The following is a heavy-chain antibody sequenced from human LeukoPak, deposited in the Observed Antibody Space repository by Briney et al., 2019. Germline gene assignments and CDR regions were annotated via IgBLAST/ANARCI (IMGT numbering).Heavy chain of an antibody. Sequence: ASVKASCKASGYTFTSYGISWVRQAPGQGLEWMGWISAYNGNTNYAQKLQGRVTMTTDTSTSTAYMELRSLRSDDTAVYYCARGQPHYDSSGPLDYWGQGTLVTVSS. CDR1: GYTFTSYG. J-gene: IGHJ4*02. CDR2: ISAYNGNT. CDR3: ARGQPHYDSSGPLDY. D-gene: IGHD3-22*01. V-gene: IGHV1-18*01.